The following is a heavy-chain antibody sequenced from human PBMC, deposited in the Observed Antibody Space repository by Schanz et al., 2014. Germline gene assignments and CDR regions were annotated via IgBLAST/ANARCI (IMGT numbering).Heavy chain of an antibody. CDR3: ARGNTIFGVVILGWLDP. D-gene: IGHD3-3*01. CDR2: ISAYSGKT. J-gene: IGHJ5*02. V-gene: IGHV1-18*04. Sequence: QVQLVQSGAEVKKPGASVRVSCKASGYTFTSSGFSWVRQAPGQGPEWMAWISAYSGKTNYAQKFQGRVTITADKSTSTVYMELSSLRSEDTAIYYCARGNTIFGVVILGWLDPWGQGTLVTVSS. CDR1: GYTFTSSG.